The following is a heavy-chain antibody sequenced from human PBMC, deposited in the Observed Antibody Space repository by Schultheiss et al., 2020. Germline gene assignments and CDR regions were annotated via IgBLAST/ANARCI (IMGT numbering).Heavy chain of an antibody. D-gene: IGHD5-18*01. CDR3: AGRTAMARHFDY. CDR1: GYTFTGYY. V-gene: IGHV1-69*13. CDR2: IIPIFGTA. J-gene: IGHJ4*02. Sequence: SVKVSCKASGYTFTGYYMHWVRQAPGQGLEWMGGIIPIFGTANYAQKFQGRVTITADESTSTAYMELSSLRSEDTAVYYCAGRTAMARHFDYWGQGTLVTVSS.